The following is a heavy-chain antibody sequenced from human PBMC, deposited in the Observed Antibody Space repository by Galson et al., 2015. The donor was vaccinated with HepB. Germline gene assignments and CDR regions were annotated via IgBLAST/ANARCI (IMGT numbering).Heavy chain of an antibody. CDR3: ARDRGISWYFDN. D-gene: IGHD6-13*01. J-gene: IGHJ4*02. CDR2: INAGNGNT. V-gene: IGHV1-3*01. Sequence: SVKVSCKASGYTFTSYAIHWVRQAPGQRLEWMGWINAGNGNTKYSQKFRGRVIITRDTSASTAYMELNSLRSEDTAVYYCARDRGISWYFDNWGQGTLVTVSS. CDR1: GYTFTSYA.